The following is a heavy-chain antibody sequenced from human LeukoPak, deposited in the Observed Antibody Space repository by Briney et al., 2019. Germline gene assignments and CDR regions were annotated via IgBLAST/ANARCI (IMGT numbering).Heavy chain of an antibody. V-gene: IGHV3-30*18. CDR1: GFTFSSYG. J-gene: IGHJ6*02. Sequence: PGGSLRLSCAASGFTFSSYGMHWVRQAPGKGLEWVAVISYDGSNKYYADSVKGRFTISRDNSKNTLYLQMNSPRAEDTAVYSCEKDRPFGVVPPYYYYGMDVWGQGTTVTVSS. CDR3: EKDRPFGVVPPYYYYGMDV. CDR2: ISYDGSNK. D-gene: IGHD3-3*01.